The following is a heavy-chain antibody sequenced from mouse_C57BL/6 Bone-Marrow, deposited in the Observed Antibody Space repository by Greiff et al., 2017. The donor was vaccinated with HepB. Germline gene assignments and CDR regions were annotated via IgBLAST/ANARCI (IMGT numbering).Heavy chain of an antibody. CDR2: IDPEDGDT. J-gene: IGHJ2*01. V-gene: IGHV14-1*01. CDR1: GFNIKDYY. CDR3: TTWILRYPYYFDY. Sequence: EVQLQQSGAELVRPGASVKLSCTASGFNIKDYYMHWVKQRPEQGLEWIGRIDPEDGDTEYAPKFQGKATMTADTSSNTAYLQLSSLTSEDTAVYYCTTWILRYPYYFDYWGQGTTLTVSS. D-gene: IGHD1-1*01.